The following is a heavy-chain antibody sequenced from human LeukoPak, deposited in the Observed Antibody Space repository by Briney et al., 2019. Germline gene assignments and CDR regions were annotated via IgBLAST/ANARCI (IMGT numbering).Heavy chain of an antibody. CDR3: ARDLSPYYYDSSGIDAFDI. Sequence: GGSLRLSCAASGFTFSDYYMSWIRQAPGKELEWVSYISSSGSTIYYADSVKGRFTISRDNAKNSLYLQMNSLRAEDTAVYYCARDLSPYYYDSSGIDAFDIWGQGTMVTVSS. CDR1: GFTFSDYY. CDR2: ISSSGSTI. J-gene: IGHJ3*02. D-gene: IGHD3-22*01. V-gene: IGHV3-11*01.